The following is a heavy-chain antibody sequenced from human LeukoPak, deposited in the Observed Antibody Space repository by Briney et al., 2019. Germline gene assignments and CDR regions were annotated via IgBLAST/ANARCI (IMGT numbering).Heavy chain of an antibody. CDR1: GGSLSSYY. D-gene: IGHD1-26*01. V-gene: IGHV4-4*07. CDR2: IYTSGST. Sequence: PSETLSLTCTVSGGSLSSYYWSWIRQPAGKGLEWIGRIYTSGSTNYNPSLKSRVTMSVDTSKNQISLRLNSVTAADTAIYYCAKSGGYGLIDYWGQGTLVTVSS. J-gene: IGHJ4*02. CDR3: AKSGGYGLIDY.